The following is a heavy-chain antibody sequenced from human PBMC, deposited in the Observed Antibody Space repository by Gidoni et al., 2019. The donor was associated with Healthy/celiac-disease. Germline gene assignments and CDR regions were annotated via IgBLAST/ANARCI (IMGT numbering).Heavy chain of an antibody. Sequence: QVQLVESGGGVVQPGRSLRLSCAASGFTFSSYAMHWVRQAPGKGLEWVAVISYDGSNKYYADSVKGRFTISRDNSKNTLYLQMNSLRAEDTAVYYCARVVAAGDYYYGMDVWGQGTTVTVSS. CDR3: ARVVAAGDYYYGMDV. V-gene: IGHV3-30-3*01. CDR2: ISYDGSNK. CDR1: GFTFSSYA. J-gene: IGHJ6*02. D-gene: IGHD6-13*01.